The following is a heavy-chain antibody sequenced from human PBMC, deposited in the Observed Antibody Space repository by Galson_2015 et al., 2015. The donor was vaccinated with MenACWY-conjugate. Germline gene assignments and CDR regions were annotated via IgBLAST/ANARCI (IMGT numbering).Heavy chain of an antibody. D-gene: IGHD1-26*01. CDR2: INPGGSST. CDR1: GFIFNPYW. CDR3: AKTRGASFYFDS. V-gene: IGHV3-74*01. Sequence: LRLSCAASGFIFNPYWMHWVRQAPGKGLVWVSRINPGGSSTTYADSVKDRFTIPRDNAKNTLYLQMNSLRPEDTAVFYCAKTRGASFYFDSWGQGTLVTVSS. J-gene: IGHJ4*02.